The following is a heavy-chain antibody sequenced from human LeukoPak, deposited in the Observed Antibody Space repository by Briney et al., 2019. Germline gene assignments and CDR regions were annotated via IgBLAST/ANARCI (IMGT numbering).Heavy chain of an antibody. D-gene: IGHD3-3*01. V-gene: IGHV4-4*07. J-gene: IGHJ5*02. CDR3: ASRGVSMGITIFGVVIPNWFDP. CDR1: GGSISSYY. Sequence: SETLSLTCTVSGGSISSYYWSWIRQPAGKGLEWIGRIYSSGSTNYNPSLKSRVTMSVDTSKDQFSLKLSSVTAADTAVYYCASRGVSMGITIFGVVIPNWFDPWGQGTLVTVSS. CDR2: IYSSGST.